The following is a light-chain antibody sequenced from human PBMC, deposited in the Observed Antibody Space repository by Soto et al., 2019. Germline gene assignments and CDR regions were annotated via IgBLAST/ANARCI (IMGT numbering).Light chain of an antibody. CDR1: QSVPKNY. CDR3: HQYANYPQT. Sequence: EIALTQSPGTLSLSPGERATLSCRASQSVPKNYLAWYQQDPGQPPRLLVYDVSLRATGIPDRFSGGGSGTDFTITISRLEPEDFAVYYCHQYANYPQTFGQGTKIEIK. CDR2: DVS. J-gene: IGKJ1*01. V-gene: IGKV3-20*01.